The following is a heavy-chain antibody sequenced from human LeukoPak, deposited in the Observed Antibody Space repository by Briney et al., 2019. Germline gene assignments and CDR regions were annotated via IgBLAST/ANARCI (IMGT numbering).Heavy chain of an antibody. CDR2: ISYDGSNK. CDR1: GFTSSSYA. D-gene: IGHD2-15*01. Sequence: GGSLRLSCAASGFTSSSYAMHWVRQAPGKGLEWVAVISYDGSNKYYADSVKGRFTISRDNSKNTLYLQMNSLRAEDTAVYYCAREIIQAGYCSGGSCYNAFDIWGQGTMVTVSS. V-gene: IGHV3-30-3*01. J-gene: IGHJ3*02. CDR3: AREIIQAGYCSGGSCYNAFDI.